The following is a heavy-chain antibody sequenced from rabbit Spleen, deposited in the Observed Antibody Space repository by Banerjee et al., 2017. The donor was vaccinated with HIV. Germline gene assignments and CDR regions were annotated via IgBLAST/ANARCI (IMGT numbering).Heavy chain of an antibody. Sequence: GFSFSSNYYMCWVRQAPAKGLEWIACIDTGSSDYTYYASWATGRFTCSKTSSTVTLQMTSLTAADAATYFCARDAGTSFSTYGMDLWGQGTLVTVS. V-gene: IGHV1S40*01. D-gene: IGHD8-1*01. CDR3: ARDAGTSFSTYGMDL. CDR1: GFSFSSNYY. CDR2: IDTGSSDYT. J-gene: IGHJ6*01.